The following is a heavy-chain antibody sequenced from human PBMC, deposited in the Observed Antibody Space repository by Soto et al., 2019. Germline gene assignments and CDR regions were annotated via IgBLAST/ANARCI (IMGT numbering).Heavy chain of an antibody. CDR2: IIPIFGTA. D-gene: IGHD3-3*01. CDR1: VGTFSSYA. Sequence: SVNVSCKASVGTFSSYAISWLRQAPGPGLEWMGGIIPIFGTANYAQKFQGRVTITADKSTSTAYMELSSLRSEDTAVYYCARGDFWSGYYTGYYYYGRDVWGQGTTVTVSS. V-gene: IGHV1-69*06. J-gene: IGHJ6*02. CDR3: ARGDFWSGYYTGYYYYGRDV.